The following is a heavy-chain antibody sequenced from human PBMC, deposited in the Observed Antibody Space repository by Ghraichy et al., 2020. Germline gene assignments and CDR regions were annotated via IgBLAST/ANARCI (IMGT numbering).Heavy chain of an antibody. D-gene: IGHD5-24*01. CDR3: ARARERWLQLETTLDY. Sequence: SVKVSCKASGGTFSSYAISWVRQAPGQGLEWMGGIIPIFGTANYAQKFQGRVTITADESTSTAYMELSSLRSEDMAVYYCARARERWLQLETTLDYWGQGTLVTVSS. CDR2: IIPIFGTA. J-gene: IGHJ4*02. V-gene: IGHV1-69*13. CDR1: GGTFSSYA.